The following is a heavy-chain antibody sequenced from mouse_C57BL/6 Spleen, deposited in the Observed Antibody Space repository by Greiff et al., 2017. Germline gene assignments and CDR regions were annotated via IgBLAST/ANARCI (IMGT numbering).Heavy chain of an antibody. CDR3: AREGFTTGFAY. J-gene: IGHJ3*01. D-gene: IGHD1-1*01. V-gene: IGHV3-6*01. CDR1: GYSITSGYY. Sequence: EVKLMESGPGLVKPSQSLSLTCSVTGYSITSGYYWNWIRQFPGNKLEWMGYISYDGSNNYNPSLKNRISITRDTSKNQFFLKLNSVTTEDTATYYCAREGFTTGFAYWGQGTLVTVSA. CDR2: ISYDGSN.